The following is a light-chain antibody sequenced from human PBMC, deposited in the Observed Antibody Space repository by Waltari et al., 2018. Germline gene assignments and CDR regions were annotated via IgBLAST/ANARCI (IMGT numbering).Light chain of an antibody. CDR3: MQAVQIPLT. CDR2: RVS. V-gene: IGKV2-29*02. CDR1: QSLLSSNGNTY. J-gene: IGKJ4*01. Sequence: DIVMTQTPLSLPVNPGEPASISCRSRQSLLSSNGNTYLYWYLQKPGQPPRLLIYRVSNRFCGVPDRFSGSGSGTDFTPKISRVEAADVGVYYCMQAVQIPLTFGGGTKVEIK.